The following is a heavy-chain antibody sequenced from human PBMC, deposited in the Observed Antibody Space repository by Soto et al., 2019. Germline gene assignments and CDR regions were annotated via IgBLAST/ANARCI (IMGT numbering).Heavy chain of an antibody. D-gene: IGHD1-1*01. J-gene: IGHJ5*01. V-gene: IGHV4-4*02. CDR3: ARVRQGCSANNCYFDP. CDR1: GGSVKASDW. CDR2: VHISGHS. Sequence: SSETLSLTCTLSGGSVKASDWWNWVRQSPDKGLEWIAEVHISGHSNYNPSLRSRVSVSIDSSKNPFYLNLNSVTAADTAIYYCARVRQGCSANNCYFDPWGQGTQVTVSS.